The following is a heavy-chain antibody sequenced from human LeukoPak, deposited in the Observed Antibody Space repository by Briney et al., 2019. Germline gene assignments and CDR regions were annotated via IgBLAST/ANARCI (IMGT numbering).Heavy chain of an antibody. CDR3: ARDHAVAGTSWFDP. CDR2: IIPIFGTA. V-gene: IGHV1-69*05. J-gene: IGHJ5*02. CDR1: GGTFSSHA. Sequence: SVKVSCKASGGTFSSHAISWVRQAPGQGLEWMGGIIPIFGTANYAQKFQGRVTITTDESTSTAYMELSSLRSEDTAVYYCARDHAVAGTSWFDPWGQGTLVTVSS. D-gene: IGHD6-19*01.